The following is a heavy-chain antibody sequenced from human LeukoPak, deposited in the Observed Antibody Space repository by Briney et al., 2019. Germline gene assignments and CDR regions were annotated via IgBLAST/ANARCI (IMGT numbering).Heavy chain of an antibody. CDR3: AREGDGYNYEGWFDP. J-gene: IGHJ5*02. CDR1: GFTFSSYS. CDR2: ISSSSSTI. Sequence: GGSLRLSCAASGFTFSSYSMNWVRQAPGKGLEWVSYISSSSSTIYYADSVKGRFTISRDNAKNSLYLQMNSLRAEDTAVYYCAREGDGYNYEGWFDPWGQGTLVTVSS. D-gene: IGHD5-24*01. V-gene: IGHV3-48*04.